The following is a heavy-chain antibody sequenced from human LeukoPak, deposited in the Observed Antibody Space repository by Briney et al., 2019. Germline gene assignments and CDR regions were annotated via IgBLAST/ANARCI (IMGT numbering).Heavy chain of an antibody. Sequence: SETLSLTCAVYGGSFSGYYWSWIRQPPGKGLEWIGEINHSGSTNYNPSLKSRVTISVDTSKNHFSLKLSSVTAADTAVYYCARAGGWSYFSLGPNDYWGQGTLVTVSS. CDR2: INHSGST. CDR3: ARAGGWSYFSLGPNDY. D-gene: IGHD1-26*01. CDR1: GGSFSGYY. V-gene: IGHV4-34*01. J-gene: IGHJ4*02.